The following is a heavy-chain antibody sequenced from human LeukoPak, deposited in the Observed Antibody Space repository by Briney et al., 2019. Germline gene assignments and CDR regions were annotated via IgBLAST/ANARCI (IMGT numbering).Heavy chain of an antibody. Sequence: GRSLRLSCAASGFTFSSYAMHWVRQAPGKGLEWVAVISYDGSNKYYADSVKGRFTISRDNSKNTLYLQMNSLRAEDTAVYYCARGKRANAFDIWGQGTLVTVSS. V-gene: IGHV3-30*04. CDR2: ISYDGSNK. CDR3: ARGKRANAFDI. J-gene: IGHJ3*02. CDR1: GFTFSSYA.